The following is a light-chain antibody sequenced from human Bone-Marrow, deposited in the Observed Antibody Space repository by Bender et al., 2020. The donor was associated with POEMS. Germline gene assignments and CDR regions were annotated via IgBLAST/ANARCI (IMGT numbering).Light chain of an antibody. Sequence: QSALTQPPSASGSPGQSVTISCTGSSSDLGVYNYVYWYQQRPGEAPKLIIYEVFKRPSGVPDRFSGSKSGNTASLTVSGLQAEDEATYFCSTYFTSDNPVVFGGGTKLTVL. J-gene: IGLJ2*01. CDR2: EVF. CDR3: STYFTSDNPVV. V-gene: IGLV2-8*01. CDR1: SSDLGVYNY.